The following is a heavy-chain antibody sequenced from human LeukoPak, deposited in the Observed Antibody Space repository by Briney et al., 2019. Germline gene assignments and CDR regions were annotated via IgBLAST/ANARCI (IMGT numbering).Heavy chain of an antibody. CDR3: AKASWVSSADAVL. CDR2: LRGGGET. V-gene: IGHV3-23*01. J-gene: IGHJ4*02. CDR1: GFTFSSYA. Sequence: GGSLRLSCAASGFTFSSYAMSWVRQAPARGLEWVSSLRGGGETFYADSVKGRFTLSRDESRNTVYLQMNDLRVEDTAVYFCAKASWVSSADAVLWGQGTLVTVSS. D-gene: IGHD3-16*01.